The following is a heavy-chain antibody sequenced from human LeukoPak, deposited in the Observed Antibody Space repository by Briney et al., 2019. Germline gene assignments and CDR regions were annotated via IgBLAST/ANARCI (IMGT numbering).Heavy chain of an antibody. J-gene: IGHJ4*02. D-gene: IGHD6-19*01. CDR3: AKDGRSGWFWGKYYFAS. CDR2: ISGGGTST. Sequence: GGSLRLSCAASGFTFNSHAMTWVRQAPGKGLEWVSAISGGGTSTYYADSVRGRFTISRDNSKNTVYLQMNSLRAEDTALYYCAKDGRSGWFWGKYYFASGGQGTLVPASS. V-gene: IGHV3-23*01. CDR1: GFTFNSHA.